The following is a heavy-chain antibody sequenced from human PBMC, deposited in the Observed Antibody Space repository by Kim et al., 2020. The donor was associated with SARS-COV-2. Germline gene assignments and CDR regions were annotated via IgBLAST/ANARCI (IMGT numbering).Heavy chain of an antibody. CDR2: ISYDGNNK. V-gene: IGHV3-30*18. CDR3: AKGASGSYSSYFYY. D-gene: IGHD1-26*01. CDR1: GFTFSSYG. Sequence: GGSLRLSCAASGFTFSSYGMHWVRQAPGKGLEWVAIISYDGNNKYYADSVKGRFTISRDNSKNTLYLQMNSLRAEDTAVYYCAKGASGSYSSYFYYWGQG. J-gene: IGHJ4*02.